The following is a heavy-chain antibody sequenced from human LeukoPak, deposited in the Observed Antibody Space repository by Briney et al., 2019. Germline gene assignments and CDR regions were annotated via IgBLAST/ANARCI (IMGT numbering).Heavy chain of an antibody. CDR1: GGSISSYY. Sequence: SETLSLTCTVSGGSISSYYWNWIRQSPGKGLEWIGYIYYSGSTNYNPSLNSRVTISVDTSKNRFSLKLSSVTAADTAVYYCARVGSFHYDILTGYKTFDYWGQGTLVTVSS. V-gene: IGHV4-59*08. D-gene: IGHD3-9*01. CDR2: IYYSGST. J-gene: IGHJ4*02. CDR3: ARVGSFHYDILTGYKTFDY.